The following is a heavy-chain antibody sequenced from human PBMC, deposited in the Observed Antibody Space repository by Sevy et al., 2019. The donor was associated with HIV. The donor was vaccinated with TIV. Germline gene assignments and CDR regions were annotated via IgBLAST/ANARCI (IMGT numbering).Heavy chain of an antibody. CDR2: IWSDGADQ. J-gene: IGHJ4*02. D-gene: IGHD3-22*01. CDR3: ARGGYYYDNAAYFAPDS. Sequence: GGSLRLSCPATGFTFGNYAMHWVRQAPGKGMEWVAIIWSDGADQYHGDSVKGRFTISRDNSKNTLYLQMNNVRVEDTAVYYCARGGYYYDNAAYFAPDSWGQGTLVTVSS. CDR1: GFTFGNYA. V-gene: IGHV3-33*01.